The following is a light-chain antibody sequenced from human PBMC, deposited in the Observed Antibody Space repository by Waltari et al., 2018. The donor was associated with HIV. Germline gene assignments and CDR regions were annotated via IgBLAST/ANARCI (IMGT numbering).Light chain of an antibody. J-gene: IGKJ2*01. CDR2: RVS. CDR1: RHIVQTSGNTY. Sequence: VQTQPPLSSPVALGEEASITCRPSRHIVQTSGNTYLSWLQQRPGQPPRLLIYRVSSRFSGVPDRFSGSGAGTDFTLKISRVEAEDVGVYYCMQAAQFPHTFGQGTKLEIK. V-gene: IGKV2-24*01. CDR3: MQAAQFPHT.